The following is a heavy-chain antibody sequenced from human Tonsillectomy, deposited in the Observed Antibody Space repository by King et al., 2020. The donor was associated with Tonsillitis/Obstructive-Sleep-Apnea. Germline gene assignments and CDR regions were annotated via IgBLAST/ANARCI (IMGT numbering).Heavy chain of an antibody. V-gene: IGHV1-18*01. CDR1: GYTFTSYG. D-gene: IGHD3-22*01. J-gene: IGHJ4*02. CDR2: ISAYNGNT. CDR3: ARSHLTYYYDSSGYFDY. Sequence: QLVQSGAEVKKPGASVKVSCKASGYTFTSYGISWVRQAPGQGLEWMGWISAYNGNTNYAQKLQGRDTMTTDTSTSTAYMELRSLRTDDTAVYYCARSHLTYYYDSSGYFDYWGQGTLVTVSS.